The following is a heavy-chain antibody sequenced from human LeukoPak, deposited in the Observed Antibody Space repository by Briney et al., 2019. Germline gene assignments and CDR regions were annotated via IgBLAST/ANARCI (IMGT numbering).Heavy chain of an antibody. CDR2: IIPIFGTA. CDR1: GYTFTSYY. V-gene: IGHV1-69*13. D-gene: IGHD5-24*01. Sequence: ASVTVSCKASGYTFTSYYIHWVRQAPGQGLEWMGGIIPIFGTANYAQKFQGRVTITADESTSTAYMELSSLRSEDTAVYYCAREAGEMATTPLDYWGQGTLVTVSS. J-gene: IGHJ4*02. CDR3: AREAGEMATTPLDY.